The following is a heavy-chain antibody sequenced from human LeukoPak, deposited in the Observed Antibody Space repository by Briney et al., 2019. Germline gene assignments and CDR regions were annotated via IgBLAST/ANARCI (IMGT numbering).Heavy chain of an antibody. J-gene: IGHJ4*02. CDR3: ARAIGESSGWSDY. Sequence: PGGSLRLSCAASGFTFSSYAMSWVRQAPGKGLEWVSAISGSGGSTYYADSVKGRFTISRDNSKNTLYLQMNSLRAEDTAVYYCARAIGESSGWSDYWGQGTLVTVSS. CDR2: ISGSGGST. CDR1: GFTFSSYA. D-gene: IGHD6-19*01. V-gene: IGHV3-23*01.